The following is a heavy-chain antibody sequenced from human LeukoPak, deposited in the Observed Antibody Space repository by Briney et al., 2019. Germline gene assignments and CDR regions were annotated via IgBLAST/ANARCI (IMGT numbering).Heavy chain of an antibody. D-gene: IGHD2-15*01. CDR2: IWYDGSNK. CDR1: GFTFSSYG. CDR3: AKEVYCSGGSCPKHYYYYYGMDV. Sequence: PGGSLRLSCAASGFTFSSYGMHWVRQAPGRGLEWVAVIWYDGSNKYYADSVKGRFTISRDNSKNTLYLQMNSLRAEDTAVYYCAKEVYCSGGSCPKHYYYYYGMDVWGQGTTVTVSS. V-gene: IGHV3-30*02. J-gene: IGHJ6*02.